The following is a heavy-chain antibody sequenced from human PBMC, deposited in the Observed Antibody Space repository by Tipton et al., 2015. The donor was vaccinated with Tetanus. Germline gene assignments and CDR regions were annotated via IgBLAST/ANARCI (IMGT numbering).Heavy chain of an antibody. V-gene: IGHV3-48*03. Sequence: AVSGFTFSSYEMNWVRQAPGKGLEWVSYISSSGSTIYYADSVKGRFTISRDNAKNSLYLQMNSLRAEDTAVYYCARGWKYYDFWSGYPTHFDYWGQGTLVTVSS. CDR1: GFTFSSYE. D-gene: IGHD3-3*01. CDR2: ISSSGSTI. CDR3: ARGWKYYDFWSGYPTHFDY. J-gene: IGHJ4*02.